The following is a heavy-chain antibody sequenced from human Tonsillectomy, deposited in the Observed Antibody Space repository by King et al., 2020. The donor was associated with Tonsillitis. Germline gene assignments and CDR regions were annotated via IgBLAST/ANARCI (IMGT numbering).Heavy chain of an antibody. CDR2: INHSGST. D-gene: IGHD6-13*01. Sequence: VQLQQWGAGLLKPSETLSLTYAVYGGSFSGYYWSWIRQPPGKGLEWIGEINHSGSTNYNPSLKSRVTISVDTSKNQFSLKLSSVTAADTAVYYCATLPHTRYSSSRREFDPWGQGTLVTVSS. J-gene: IGHJ5*02. CDR1: GGSFSGYY. CDR3: ATLPHTRYSSSRREFDP. V-gene: IGHV4-34*01.